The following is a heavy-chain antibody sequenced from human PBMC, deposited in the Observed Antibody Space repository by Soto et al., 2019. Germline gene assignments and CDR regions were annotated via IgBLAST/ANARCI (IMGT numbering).Heavy chain of an antibody. CDR2: IYYSGST. J-gene: IGHJ2*01. CDR1: GGSISSGGYY. CDR3: ARKMVRGVIMKIWYLDL. Sequence: SETLSLTCTVSGGSISSGGYYWSWIRQHPGKGLEWIGYIYYSGSTYYNPSLKSRVTISVDTSKNQFSLKLSSVTAADTAVYYCARKMVRGVIMKIWYLDLWGRGTLVTVSS. D-gene: IGHD3-10*01. V-gene: IGHV4-31*02.